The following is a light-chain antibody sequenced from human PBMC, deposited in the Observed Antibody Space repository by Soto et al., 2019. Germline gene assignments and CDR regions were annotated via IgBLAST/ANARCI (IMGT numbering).Light chain of an antibody. CDR2: KDS. Sequence: SYELTQPPSVSVSPGQTARITCSGDALPKQYAYWYQQKPGQAPVLMIYKDSERPSGIPERFSGSSSGTIVTLTISGVQAEDEADYYCQSTESTATYVVFGGGTKLTVL. CDR1: ALPKQY. J-gene: IGLJ3*02. CDR3: QSTESTATYVV. V-gene: IGLV3-25*03.